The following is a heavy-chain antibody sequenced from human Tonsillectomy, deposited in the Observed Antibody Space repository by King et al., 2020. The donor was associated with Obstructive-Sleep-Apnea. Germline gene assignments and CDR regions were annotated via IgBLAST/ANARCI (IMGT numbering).Heavy chain of an antibody. D-gene: IGHD3-22*01. CDR3: ARGTRSGYYEFYFDY. V-gene: IGHV4-39*07. CDR2: IYYSEST. CDR1: GGSISSSRYY. Sequence: QLQESGPGLVKPSETLSLTCTVSGGSISSSRYYWGWIRQPPGKGLEWIGSIYYSESTYYNPSLKSRVTISVDTSKNQFSLKLSSVTAADTAVYYCARGTRSGYYEFYFDYWGQGTLVTVSS. J-gene: IGHJ4*02.